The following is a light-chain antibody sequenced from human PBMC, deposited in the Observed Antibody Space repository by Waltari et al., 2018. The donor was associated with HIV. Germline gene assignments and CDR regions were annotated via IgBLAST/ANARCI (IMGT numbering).Light chain of an antibody. CDR2: DAS. V-gene: IGKV1-9*01. CDR3: QQLHTFPLT. CDR1: QVISDF. J-gene: IGKJ4*01. Sequence: DIQLTQSTSFPSPSVGDSVTVACRASQVISDFLAWYQQKPGIAPRLLIYDASILYTGVPSRFRGSGSGTEFTLTISSLQPEDFASYYCQQLHTFPLTFGGGTKV.